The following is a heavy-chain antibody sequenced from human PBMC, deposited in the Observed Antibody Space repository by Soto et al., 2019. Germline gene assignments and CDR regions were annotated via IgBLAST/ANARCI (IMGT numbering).Heavy chain of an antibody. J-gene: IGHJ3*02. CDR1: GYTFTSYY. D-gene: IGHD3-16*02. Sequence: ASVKVSCKASGYTFTSYYMHWVRQATGQGLEWMGWMNPNSGNTGYAQKFQGRVTMTRNTSISTAYMELSSLRSEDTAVYYCARGPSLFYDYIWGSYRNDAFDIWGQGTMVTVSS. CDR3: ARGPSLFYDYIWGSYRNDAFDI. CDR2: MNPNSGNT. V-gene: IGHV1-8*02.